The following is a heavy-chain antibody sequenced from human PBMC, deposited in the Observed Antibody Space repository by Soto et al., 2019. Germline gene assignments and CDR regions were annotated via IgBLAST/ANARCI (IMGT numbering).Heavy chain of an antibody. Sequence: PGESLKISCKGSGYSFTSYWIGWVRQMPGKGLECMGIIYPGDSDTRYSPSFQGQVTISADKSISTAYLQWSSLKASDTAMYYCARTAAAGKYYYGMDFWGQGTSVPVSS. CDR3: ARTAAAGKYYYGMDF. D-gene: IGHD6-13*01. CDR2: IYPGDSDT. J-gene: IGHJ6*02. V-gene: IGHV5-51*01. CDR1: GYSFTSYW.